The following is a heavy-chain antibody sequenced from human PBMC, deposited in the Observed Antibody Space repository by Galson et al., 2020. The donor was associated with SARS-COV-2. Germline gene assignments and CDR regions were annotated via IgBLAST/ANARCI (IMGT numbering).Heavy chain of an antibody. CDR3: ARRTYVHLYYYYMDV. V-gene: IGHV3-7*01. D-gene: IGHD3-10*02. CDR2: IKQDGSEK. CDR1: GFTFSTYW. Sequence: GESLKISCAASGFTFSTYWMTWVRQAPGKGLEWVANIKQDGSEKYYVDSVEGRFTISRDNAKNSLYMQLNNLRAEDTAVYYCARRTYVHLYYYYMDVWGKGTTVTVSS. J-gene: IGHJ6*03.